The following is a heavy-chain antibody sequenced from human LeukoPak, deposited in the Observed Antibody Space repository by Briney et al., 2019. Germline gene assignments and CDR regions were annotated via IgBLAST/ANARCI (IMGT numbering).Heavy chain of an antibody. Sequence: PSETLSLTCTVSGGSIRSSYYYWGWIRQPPGKGLEWIGSIYDSGSTYYNPSLKSRVTISVDTSKNQFSLKLSSVTAADTAVYYCARAPPYCSGGSCYSLDGMDVWGQGTTVTVSS. CDR1: GGSIRSSYYY. J-gene: IGHJ6*02. CDR3: ARAPPYCSGGSCYSLDGMDV. CDR2: IYDSGST. D-gene: IGHD2-15*01. V-gene: IGHV4-39*07.